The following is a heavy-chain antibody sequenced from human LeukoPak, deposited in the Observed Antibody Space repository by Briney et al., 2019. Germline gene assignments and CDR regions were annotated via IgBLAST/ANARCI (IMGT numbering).Heavy chain of an antibody. D-gene: IGHD1/OR15-1a*01. V-gene: IGHV4-59*08. Sequence: SETLSLTCIVSGGSISTYYWSWIRQPPGKGLEWIGYISYSGSTNYNPSLKSRVTISLDTSKNQFALKLSSVTAADTAVYYCARSIIGTRSKFDYWGQGTLVTVSS. CDR1: GGSISTYY. CDR2: ISYSGST. CDR3: ARSIIGTRSKFDY. J-gene: IGHJ4*02.